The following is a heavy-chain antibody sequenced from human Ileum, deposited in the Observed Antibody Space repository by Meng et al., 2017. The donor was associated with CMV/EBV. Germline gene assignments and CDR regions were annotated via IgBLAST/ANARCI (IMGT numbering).Heavy chain of an antibody. D-gene: IGHD6-6*01. CDR2: INHSGST. Sequence: QQWGAGPITPSVALAPAGIVQGGSFGNYFWRWIRQPPGKGSDWIGEINHSGSTNYTPSLKSRLIISVATSKNQFPLRLSSVTAADTAVYYCARAQTNWIPLSIAARGEFDPWGQGILVTVSS. V-gene: IGHV4-34*01. J-gene: IGHJ5*02. CDR3: ARAQTNWIPLSIAARGEFDP. CDR1: GGSFGNYF.